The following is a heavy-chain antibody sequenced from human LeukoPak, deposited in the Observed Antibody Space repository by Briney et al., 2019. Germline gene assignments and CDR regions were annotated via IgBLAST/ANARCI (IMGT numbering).Heavy chain of an antibody. CDR3: ASNMGKC. J-gene: IGHJ4*02. Sequence: PGGSLRLSCAASGFTFSAYEMDWVRQAPGKGLEWVAYMSSGGGTVYYAESVRGRFTISRDNAKNSLYLQMNSLRAEDTAVYYCASNMGKCWGQGTLVTVSS. V-gene: IGHV3-48*03. D-gene: IGHD3-16*01. CDR2: MSSGGGTV. CDR1: GFTFSAYE.